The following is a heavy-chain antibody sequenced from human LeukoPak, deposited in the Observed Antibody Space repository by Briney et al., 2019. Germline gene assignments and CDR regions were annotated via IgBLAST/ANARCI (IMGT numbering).Heavy chain of an antibody. CDR3: WTTVTSPY. J-gene: IGHJ4*02. V-gene: IGHV3-66*02. D-gene: IGHD4-17*01. CDR2: IYSGGST. Sequence: PGGSLRLSCAASGFTVSSNYMSWVRQAPGKGLEWVSVIYSGGSTYYADSVKGRFTISRDNSKNTLYLQMNSLRAEDTAVYYGWTTVTSPYWGQGTLVTVSS. CDR1: GFTVSSNY.